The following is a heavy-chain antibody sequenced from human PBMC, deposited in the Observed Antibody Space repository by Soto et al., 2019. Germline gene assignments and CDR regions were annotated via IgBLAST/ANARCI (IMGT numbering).Heavy chain of an antibody. CDR1: GGSISSGGPY. V-gene: IGHV4-31*03. Sequence: QVQLQESGPGLVKPSQTLSLTCTVSGGSISSGGPYCVWIRQHPGKGLEWIGYIYYSGSTYYRSSPKSRVTISLETSNNQFSLKLSSVTAADTAVYYCATMTMVRGVIYYYGMDVWGQVTTVTVSS. CDR2: IYYSGST. CDR3: ATMTMVRGVIYYYGMDV. J-gene: IGHJ6*02. D-gene: IGHD3-10*01.